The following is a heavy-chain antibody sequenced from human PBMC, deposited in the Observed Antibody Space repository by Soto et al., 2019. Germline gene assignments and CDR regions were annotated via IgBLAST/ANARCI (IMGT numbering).Heavy chain of an antibody. Sequence: QMQLVESGGGVVQPGRSLRLSCAASGFTFSSYGMHWVRQAPGKGLEWVAVIWYDGSNKYYADSVKGRFTISRDNSKNTLYLQMNSLRAEDTAVYYCARDYPDGYSYGSMDYWGQGTLVTVSS. CDR2: IWYDGSNK. CDR3: ARDYPDGYSYGSMDY. CDR1: GFTFSSYG. V-gene: IGHV3-33*01. D-gene: IGHD5-18*01. J-gene: IGHJ4*02.